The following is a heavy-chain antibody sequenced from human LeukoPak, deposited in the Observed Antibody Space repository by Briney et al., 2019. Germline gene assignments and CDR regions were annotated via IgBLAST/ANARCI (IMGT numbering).Heavy chain of an antibody. J-gene: IGHJ4*02. CDR2: IIPIFGTT. CDR1: GGTFSSYA. Sequence: VKVSCKASGGTFSSYAISWVRQAPGQGLEWMGGIIPIFGTTNYAQKFQGRVTITTDESTSTAYMELSSLRSEDTAAYYCASARGGDGYNIFDYWGQGTLVTVSS. D-gene: IGHD5-24*01. CDR3: ASARGGDGYNIFDY. V-gene: IGHV1-69*05.